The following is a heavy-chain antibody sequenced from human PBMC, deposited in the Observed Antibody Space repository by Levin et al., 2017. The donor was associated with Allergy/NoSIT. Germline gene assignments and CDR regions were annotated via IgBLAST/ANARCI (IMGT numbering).Heavy chain of an antibody. J-gene: IGHJ4*02. CDR2: IRSKAYGGTT. V-gene: IGHV3-49*03. Sequence: GGSLRLSCTASGFTFGDYAMSWFRQAPGKGLEWVGFIRSKAYGGTTEYAASVKGRFTISRDDSKIIAYLQMNSLKTEDTAVYYWTRDPQLLYDPPGNSCDGWGQRALVTVSS. CDR3: TRDPQLLYDPPGNSCDG. D-gene: IGHD2-2*02. CDR1: GFTFGDYA.